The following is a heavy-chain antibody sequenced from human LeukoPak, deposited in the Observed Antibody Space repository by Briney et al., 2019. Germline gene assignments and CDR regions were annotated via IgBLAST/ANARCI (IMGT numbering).Heavy chain of an antibody. J-gene: IGHJ4*02. CDR2: IYYSGST. Sequence: PSETLSLTCTVSGGSISSRSCCWGWIRQPPGKGLEWIGTIYYSGSTYYNPSLKSRVTISVDTSKNQFSLRLSSVTAADTAFCYCARQVYSGTHYFDYWGQGTLVTVSS. D-gene: IGHD1-26*01. V-gene: IGHV4-39*01. CDR3: ARQVYSGTHYFDY. CDR1: GGSISSRSCC.